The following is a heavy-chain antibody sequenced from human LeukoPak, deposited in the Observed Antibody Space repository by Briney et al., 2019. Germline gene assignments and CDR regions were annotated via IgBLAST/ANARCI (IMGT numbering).Heavy chain of an antibody. J-gene: IGHJ4*02. D-gene: IGHD3-3*01. V-gene: IGHV3-23*01. CDR3: AIDSWSTWHFDY. CDR1: GFTFSSYA. CDR2: ISGSGGNT. Sequence: GGSLRLSCAASGFTFSSYAMSWVRQAPGKGLEWVSAISGSGGNTYSADSVKGRFTISRDSSKNTLFLQMNSLRAEDTAVYYCAIDSWSTWHFDYWGQRTLVTVSS.